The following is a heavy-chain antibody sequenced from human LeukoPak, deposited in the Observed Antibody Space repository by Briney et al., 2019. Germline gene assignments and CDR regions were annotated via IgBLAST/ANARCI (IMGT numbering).Heavy chain of an antibody. V-gene: IGHV4-38-2*02. CDR2: VFHSGST. D-gene: IGHD2-21*01. CDR1: NHSISNAYY. CDR3: ARGVVIAPQTFDY. J-gene: IGHJ4*02. Sequence: SETLSLTCTVSNHSISNAYYRGWIRQPPGTGLEWIGSVFHSGSTYYNPSLKGRVTISVDTSKTQFSLKLSSVTAADTAVYYCARGVVIAPQTFDYWGQGTLVTVSS.